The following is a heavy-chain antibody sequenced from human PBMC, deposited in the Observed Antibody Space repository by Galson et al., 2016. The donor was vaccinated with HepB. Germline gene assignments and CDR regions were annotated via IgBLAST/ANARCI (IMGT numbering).Heavy chain of an antibody. CDR2: LNHSGNT. CDR1: GGSFSGSY. CDR3: ARGGKLGSYYYFDY. Sequence: SETLSLTCAVFGGSFSGSYWTWIRQPPGKGLEWIGELNHSGNTNNNLSLTGRVTISVDTSKNVVSLNLTSVTAADTGVYYCARGGKLGSYYYFDYWGQGIFVTVSS. J-gene: IGHJ4*02. V-gene: IGHV4-34*01. D-gene: IGHD1-26*01.